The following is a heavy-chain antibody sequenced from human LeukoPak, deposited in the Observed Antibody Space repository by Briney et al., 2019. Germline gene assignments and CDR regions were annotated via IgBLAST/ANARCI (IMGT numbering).Heavy chain of an antibody. D-gene: IGHD6-6*01. CDR3: ARGGLLYSSSRRYYYYGMDV. CDR1: GGSVSSGSYY. J-gene: IGHJ6*02. V-gene: IGHV4-61*01. Sequence: SETLSLTCTVSGGSVSSGSYYWSWIRQPPGTGLEWIGYIYYSGSTNYNPSLKSRVTISVDTSKNQFSLKLSSVTAADTAVYYCARGGLLYSSSRRYYYYGMDVWGQGTTVTVSS. CDR2: IYYSGST.